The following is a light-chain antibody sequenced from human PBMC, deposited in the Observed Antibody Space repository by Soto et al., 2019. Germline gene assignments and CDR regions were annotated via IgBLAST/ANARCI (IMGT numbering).Light chain of an antibody. V-gene: IGKV3-11*01. CDR3: QQRSNWPPT. J-gene: IGKJ1*01. Sequence: EIVMTQSPATPSLSPGERATLSCRASQSVSRYLAWYQHKPGQAPRLLIYDTSNRATGIPARFSGSGSGTDFTLTISSLEPEDFAVYYCQQRSNWPPTFGQGTKVDIK. CDR1: QSVSRY. CDR2: DTS.